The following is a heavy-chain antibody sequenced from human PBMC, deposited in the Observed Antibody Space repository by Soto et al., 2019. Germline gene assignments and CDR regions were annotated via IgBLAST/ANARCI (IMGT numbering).Heavy chain of an antibody. CDR1: GFTFSSYD. D-gene: IGHD1-7*01. Sequence: EVQLAESGGGMVQPGGSLRLSCAASGFTFSSYDMHWVRQAPGKGLEYVSSISSNGGTTYYGNSVKGRFTISRDNSKNTLYLQMGSLIAEDMAVYYCVRRVSGNYDYWGQGTLVTVSS. CDR3: VRRVSGNYDY. CDR2: ISSNGGTT. J-gene: IGHJ4*02. V-gene: IGHV3-64*01.